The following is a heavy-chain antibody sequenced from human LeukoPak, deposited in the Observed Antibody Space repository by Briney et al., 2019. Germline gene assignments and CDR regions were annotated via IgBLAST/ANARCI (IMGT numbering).Heavy chain of an antibody. D-gene: IGHD2-21*02. V-gene: IGHV3-7*01. J-gene: IGHJ4*02. Sequence: PGGSLRLSCAASGFTFTTYWMTWVRQAPGKGLEWVANINHDGSEKYYVDSVRGRFTISRDNAKNSLDLQMNSLRAEDTAVYYCAKESYCGGDCYVYFDYWGQGTLVTVSS. CDR2: INHDGSEK. CDR1: GFTFTTYW. CDR3: AKESYCGGDCYVYFDY.